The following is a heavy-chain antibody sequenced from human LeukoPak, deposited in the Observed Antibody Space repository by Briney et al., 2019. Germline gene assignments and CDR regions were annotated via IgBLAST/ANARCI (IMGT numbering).Heavy chain of an antibody. Sequence: SETLSLACTVSGGSISTYYWSWIRQPPGKGLEWIGYIYYSGSTNYNPSLKGRVTISVDKSKNQFSLKLSSVTAADTAVYYCARGHSYYYDSSAYYPDFDYWGQGTLVTVSS. D-gene: IGHD3-22*01. V-gene: IGHV4-59*01. CDR3: ARGHSYYYDSSAYYPDFDY. CDR2: IYYSGST. CDR1: GGSISTYY. J-gene: IGHJ4*02.